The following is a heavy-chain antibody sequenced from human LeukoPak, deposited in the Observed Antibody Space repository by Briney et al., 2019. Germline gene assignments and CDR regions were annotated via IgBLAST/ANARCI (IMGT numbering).Heavy chain of an antibody. J-gene: IGHJ6*02. D-gene: IGHD6-6*01. CDR1: GYTFTSYD. CDR3: ARAESSSRYYHYGMDV. Sequence: ASVKVSCKASGYTFTSYDINWVRQATGQGLEWMGWMNPNSGNTGYAQKFQGRVTMTRNTSISTAYMELSSLRSEDTAVYYCARAESSSRYYHYGMDVWGQGTTVTVSS. V-gene: IGHV1-8*01. CDR2: MNPNSGNT.